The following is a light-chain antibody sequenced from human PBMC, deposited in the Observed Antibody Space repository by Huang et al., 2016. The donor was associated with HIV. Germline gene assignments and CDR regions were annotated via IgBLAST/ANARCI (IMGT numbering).Light chain of an antibody. CDR2: GAS. Sequence: EVVMAQSPATLSVSPGERATLSCRSSQSVGGNVAWYQQKPGQAPRLLIYGASTRATTFPASFRGSGSGTDFTLTISSLQSEDVAIYFCQQYNNWPLTFGGGTRVEI. J-gene: IGKJ4*01. CDR1: QSVGGN. CDR3: QQYNNWPLT. V-gene: IGKV3-15*01.